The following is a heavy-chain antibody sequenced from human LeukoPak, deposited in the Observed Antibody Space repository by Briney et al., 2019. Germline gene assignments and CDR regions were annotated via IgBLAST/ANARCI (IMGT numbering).Heavy chain of an antibody. CDR3: ARDPYSGSYPYYFDY. Sequence: GASVKVSCKASGYTFTGCYMHWVRQAPGQGLEWMGWINPNSGGTNYAQKFQGRVTMTRDTSISTAYMELSRLRSDDTAVYYCARDPYSGSYPYYFDYWGQGTLVTVSS. J-gene: IGHJ4*02. CDR2: INPNSGGT. V-gene: IGHV1-2*02. D-gene: IGHD1-26*01. CDR1: GYTFTGCY.